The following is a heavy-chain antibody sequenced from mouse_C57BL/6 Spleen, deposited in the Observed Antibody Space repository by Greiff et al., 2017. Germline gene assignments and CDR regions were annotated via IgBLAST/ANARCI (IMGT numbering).Heavy chain of an antibody. CDR1: GYTFTDYE. CDR2: IDPETGGT. CDR3: ARHYCVSSSYAMDY. D-gene: IGHD1-1*01. V-gene: IGHV1-15*01. J-gene: IGHJ4*01. Sequence: QVHVKQSGAELVRPGASVTLSCKASGYTFTDYEMHWVKQTPVHGLEWIGAIDPETGGTAYNQKFKGKAILTADKSSSAAYMELRSLTSEDSAVYYCARHYCVSSSYAMDYWGQGTSVTVSA.